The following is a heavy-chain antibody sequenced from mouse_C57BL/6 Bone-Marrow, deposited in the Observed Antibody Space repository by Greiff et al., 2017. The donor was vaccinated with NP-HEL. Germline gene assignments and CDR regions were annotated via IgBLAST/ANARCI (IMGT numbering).Heavy chain of an antibody. CDR1: GFNIKDDY. CDR2: IDPENGDT. V-gene: IGHV14-4*01. D-gene: IGHD1-1*01. Sequence: EVQLQQSGAELVRPGASVKLSCTASGFNIKDDYMHWVKQRPEQGLEWIGWIDPENGDTEYASKFQGKATITADTSSNTAYLQLSRLTYEDTALYYCTPITTVVEGYWGQGTPPTVSS. CDR3: TPITTVVEGY. J-gene: IGHJ2*01.